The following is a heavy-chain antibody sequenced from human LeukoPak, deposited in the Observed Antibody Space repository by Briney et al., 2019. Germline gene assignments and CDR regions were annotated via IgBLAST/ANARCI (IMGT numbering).Heavy chain of an antibody. CDR2: ISSSSSYI. CDR1: GFTFSSYG. CDR3: AGPRGNWYIFDY. J-gene: IGHJ4*02. D-gene: IGHD1-1*01. Sequence: PGGTLRLSCAASGFTFSSYGMSWVRQAPGKGLEWVSSISSSSSYIYYANSMKGRFTISRDNAKNSLYLQMNSLRAEDTAVYYCAGPRGNWYIFDYWGQGTLVTVSS. V-gene: IGHV3-21*01.